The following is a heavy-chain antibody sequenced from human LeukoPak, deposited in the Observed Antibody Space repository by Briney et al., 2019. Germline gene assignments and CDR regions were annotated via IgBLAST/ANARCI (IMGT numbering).Heavy chain of an antibody. D-gene: IGHD6-6*01. Sequence: SETLSLTCTVSGGSISNYYWSWIRQPPGKRLEWIGYIYSSGNTNYNPSLKSRVTISVDTSKNQFSLKLSSVTAADTAVYYCARLYSSSSVPDYWGQGTLVTVSS. V-gene: IGHV4-4*09. CDR1: GGSISNYY. CDR3: ARLYSSSSVPDY. CDR2: IYSSGNT. J-gene: IGHJ4*02.